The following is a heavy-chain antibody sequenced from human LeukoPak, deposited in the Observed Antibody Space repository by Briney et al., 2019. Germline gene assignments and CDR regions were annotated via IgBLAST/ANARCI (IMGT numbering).Heavy chain of an antibody. CDR1: GGSIRSDGYY. D-gene: IGHD6-19*01. CDR3: ARRLANSSGHRDAFDI. CDR2: IYYSGSP. Sequence: SQTLSLTCTVSGGSIRSDGYYWNWIRQHPEKGLECIGYIYYSGSPSYNPSLRSRVTISVDTSKNQFSLKLSSVTAADTAVYYCARRLANSSGHRDAFDIWGQGTMVTVSS. V-gene: IGHV4-31*03. J-gene: IGHJ3*02.